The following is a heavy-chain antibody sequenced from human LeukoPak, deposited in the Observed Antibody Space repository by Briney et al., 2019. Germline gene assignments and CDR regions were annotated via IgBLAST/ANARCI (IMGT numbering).Heavy chain of an antibody. J-gene: IGHJ4*02. V-gene: IGHV3-48*04. Sequence: AGGSLRLSCAASGFTFSSYSMNWVRQAPGKGLEWVSYISSSSSTIYYADSVKGRFTISRDNAKNSLYLQMNSLRAEDTAVYYCARDLRRAAAGIDYWGQGTLVTVSS. D-gene: IGHD6-13*01. CDR1: GFTFSSYS. CDR3: ARDLRRAAAGIDY. CDR2: ISSSSSTI.